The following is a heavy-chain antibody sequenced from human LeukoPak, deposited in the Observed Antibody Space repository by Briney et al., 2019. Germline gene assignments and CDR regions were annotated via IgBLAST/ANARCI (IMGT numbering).Heavy chain of an antibody. CDR2: IPYDGSNK. Sequence: GGSLRLSCAASGFTFSSYGMHWVRQAPGKGLEWVAVIPYDGSNKYYADSVKGRFTISRDNSKNTLYLQMNSLRAEDTAVYYCARDLTFGFLEVGGYNWFDPWGQGTLVTVSS. D-gene: IGHD3-3*01. V-gene: IGHV3-30*03. CDR1: GFTFSSYG. J-gene: IGHJ5*02. CDR3: ARDLTFGFLEVGGYNWFDP.